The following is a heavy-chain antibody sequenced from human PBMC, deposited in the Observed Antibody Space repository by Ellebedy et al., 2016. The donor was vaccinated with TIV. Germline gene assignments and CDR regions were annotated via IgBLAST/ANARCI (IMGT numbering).Heavy chain of an antibody. CDR1: GFPFNYFG. Sequence: GGSLRLSXTPSGFPFNYFGIHWVRQAPGKGLEWVSVAWSHDRDKNYADSVKGRFTISRDTAKNTVYLQMNSLRNEDTAVYYCARDVDTSSHFSRLDPWGEGTLVTVSS. CDR3: ARDVDTSSHFSRLDP. D-gene: IGHD5-18*01. CDR2: AWSHDRDK. J-gene: IGHJ5*02. V-gene: IGHV3-33*01.